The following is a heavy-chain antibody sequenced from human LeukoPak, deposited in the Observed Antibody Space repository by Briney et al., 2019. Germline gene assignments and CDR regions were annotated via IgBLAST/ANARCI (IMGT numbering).Heavy chain of an antibody. D-gene: IGHD1-1*01. V-gene: IGHV4-4*09. CDR3: ARERLSYYYMDA. J-gene: IGHJ6*03. Sequence: SETLSLTCAVYGGSISSYYWSWIRQPPGKGLEWIGYIYTSGSTNYNPSLKSRVTISVDTSKNQFSLKLSSVTAADTAVYYCARERLSYYYMDAWGKGTTVTVSS. CDR2: IYTSGST. CDR1: GGSISSYY.